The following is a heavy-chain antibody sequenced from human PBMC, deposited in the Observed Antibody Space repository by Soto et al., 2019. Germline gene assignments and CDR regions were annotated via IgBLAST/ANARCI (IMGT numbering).Heavy chain of an antibody. D-gene: IGHD2-15*01. CDR2: IFYSGST. J-gene: IGHJ5*02. CDR1: GGSVNSSYS. Sequence: SETLSVTCTVSGGSVNSSYSWTWIRQPPGKGLEWIGSIFYSGSTKYNPSLKSRATISVDTSKNQFSLKLTSVTTSDTAVYCCARKTATPHWIDHWGHGTLVTVSS. CDR3: ARKTATPHWIDH. V-gene: IGHV4-59*02.